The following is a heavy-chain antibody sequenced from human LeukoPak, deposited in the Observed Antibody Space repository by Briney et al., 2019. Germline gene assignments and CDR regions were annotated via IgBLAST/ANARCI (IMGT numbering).Heavy chain of an antibody. CDR1: GFTFSSKT. Sequence: GGSLRLSCAASGFTFSSKTMNWVRQAPGKGLEWVSSISSSSSYIYYADSVKGRFTISRDNSKNTLYLQMNSLRAEDTAVYYCARDEKYAIWGQGTMVTVSS. CDR2: ISSSSSYI. CDR3: ARDEKYAI. D-gene: IGHD2-2*01. V-gene: IGHV3-21*04. J-gene: IGHJ3*02.